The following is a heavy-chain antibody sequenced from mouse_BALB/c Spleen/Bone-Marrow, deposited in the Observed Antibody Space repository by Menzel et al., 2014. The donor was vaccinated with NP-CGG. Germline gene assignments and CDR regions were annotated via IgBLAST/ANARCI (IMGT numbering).Heavy chain of an antibody. Sequence: QVQLQQSGAELARPGASVKMSCKASGYTFTSYTMHWVKQRPGQGLEWIGYINPSSGYANYNQKFKDKATLTADKSSSTAYMQLSSLTSGDSAVYYCARSAYYRSLFAYWGQGTLVTVSA. J-gene: IGHJ3*01. CDR1: GYTFTSYT. CDR2: INPSSGYA. CDR3: ARSAYYRSLFAY. V-gene: IGHV1-4*01. D-gene: IGHD2-14*01.